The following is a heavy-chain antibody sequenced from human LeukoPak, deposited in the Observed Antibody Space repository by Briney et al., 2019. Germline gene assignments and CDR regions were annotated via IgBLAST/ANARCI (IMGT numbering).Heavy chain of an antibody. J-gene: IGHJ5*02. CDR3: ARDFRDRVGATTVWFDP. V-gene: IGHV3-21*01. CDR1: GFTFSSYS. Sequence: GGSLRLSCAASGFTFSSYSMNWVHQAPGKGLEWVSSISSSSSYIYYADSVKGRFTISRDNAKNSLYLQMNSLRAEDTAVYYCARDFRDRVGATTVWFDPWGQGTLVTVSS. CDR2: ISSSSSYI. D-gene: IGHD1-26*01.